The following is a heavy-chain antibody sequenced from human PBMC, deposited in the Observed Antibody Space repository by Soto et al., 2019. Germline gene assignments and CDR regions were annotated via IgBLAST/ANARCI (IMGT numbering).Heavy chain of an antibody. CDR2: MNPNSGNT. CDR1: GYTFTSYD. V-gene: IGHV1-8*01. D-gene: IGHD6-19*01. Sequence: ASVKVSCKASGYTFTSYDINWVRQDTGQGLEWMGWMNPNSGNTGYAQKFQGRVTMTRNTSTSTAYMELSSLTSEDTAVYYCARGRRDLGDSSGWYVNYWGQGTVVTVSS. J-gene: IGHJ4*02. CDR3: ARGRRDLGDSSGWYVNY.